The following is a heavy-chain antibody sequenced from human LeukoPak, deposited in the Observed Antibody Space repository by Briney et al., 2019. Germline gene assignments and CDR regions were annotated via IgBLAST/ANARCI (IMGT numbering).Heavy chain of an antibody. Sequence: GASVKVSCKASGYTFTSYDINWVRQATGQGLEWMGWMNPNSGNTGYAQKFQGRVTMTRDTSISTAYMELSRLRSDDTAVYYCARTYSGSYHFDYWGQGTLVTVSS. CDR1: GYTFTSYD. J-gene: IGHJ4*02. CDR3: ARTYSGSYHFDY. V-gene: IGHV1-8*01. D-gene: IGHD1-26*01. CDR2: MNPNSGNT.